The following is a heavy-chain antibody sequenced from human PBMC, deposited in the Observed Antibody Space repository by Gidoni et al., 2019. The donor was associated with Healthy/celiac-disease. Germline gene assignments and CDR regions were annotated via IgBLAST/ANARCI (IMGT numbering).Heavy chain of an antibody. V-gene: IGHV3-49*05. CDR3: TRGGSGYYYY. J-gene: IGHJ4*02. Sequence: EVQLVESGGGLVKPGRSLRLSCTASGFTFGDYAMSWFRQAPGKGLEWVGFIRSKAYGGTTEYAASVKGRFTISRDDSKSIAYLQMNSLKTEDTAVYYCTRGGSGYYYYWGQGTLVTVSS. D-gene: IGHD3-22*01. CDR2: IRSKAYGGTT. CDR1: GFTFGDYA.